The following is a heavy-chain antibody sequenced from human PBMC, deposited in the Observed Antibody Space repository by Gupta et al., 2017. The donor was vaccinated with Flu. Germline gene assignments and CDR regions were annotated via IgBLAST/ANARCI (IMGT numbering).Heavy chain of an antibody. CDR3: AKLKVVVGAAHDAFDI. D-gene: IGHD2-15*01. J-gene: IGHJ3*02. V-gene: IGHV3-23*01. Sequence: EVPLLASGGGLVQPGWSLRLSCSASGFPFSSDAMSWVRQGAGKGREWVSASRGSGGSTYYADAVKGRFTISRDNYKNTLYLQMNSLRAEDTAVYYCAKLKVVVGAAHDAFDIWGQGTMVNVSS. CDR2: SRGSGGST. CDR1: GFPFSSDA.